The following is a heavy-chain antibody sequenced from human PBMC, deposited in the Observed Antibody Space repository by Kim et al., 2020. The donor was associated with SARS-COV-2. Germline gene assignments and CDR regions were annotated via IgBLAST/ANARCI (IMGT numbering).Heavy chain of an antibody. V-gene: IGHV3-23*01. J-gene: IGHJ4*02. D-gene: IGHD6-13*01. CDR2: ISGSGGST. CDR3: AKDHSSSWYHPSSPLPTPFDY. Sequence: GGSLRLSCAASGFTFSSYAMSWVRQAPGKGLEWVSAISGSGGSTYYADSVKGRFTISRDNSKNTLYLQMNSLRAEDTAVYYCAKDHSSSWYHPSSPLPTPFDYWGQGTLVTVSS. CDR1: GFTFSSYA.